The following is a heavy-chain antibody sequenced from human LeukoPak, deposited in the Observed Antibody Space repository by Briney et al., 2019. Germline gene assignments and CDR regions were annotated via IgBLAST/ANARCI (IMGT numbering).Heavy chain of an antibody. J-gene: IGHJ4*02. Sequence: SETLSLTCAVSRVSTNTCCYYCTWIRQPPGKGLGCLGYKYYSGSTRYNASLRSRLTISLDTSKNQFSLRLTSVTAADTAVYYCARGRSYGFDFDSWGQGTLVIVSS. D-gene: IGHD3-16*01. CDR3: ARGRSYGFDFDS. V-gene: IGHV4-61*01. CDR2: KYYSGST. CDR1: RVSTNTCCYY.